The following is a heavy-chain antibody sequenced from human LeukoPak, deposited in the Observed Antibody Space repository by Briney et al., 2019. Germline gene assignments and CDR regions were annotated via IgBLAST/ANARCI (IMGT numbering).Heavy chain of an antibody. V-gene: IGHV3-73*01. Sequence: GGSLRLSCAASGFTFSASAMHWVRQASGKGLEWVGRIRSKANSYATAYAASVKGRFTISRDDSKNTAYLEMNSLKTEDTAVYYCTRGALGYRDAYDFWGRGTMVTVSS. CDR2: IRSKANSYAT. CDR1: GFTFSASA. D-gene: IGHD5-12*01. J-gene: IGHJ3*01. CDR3: TRGALGYRDAYDF.